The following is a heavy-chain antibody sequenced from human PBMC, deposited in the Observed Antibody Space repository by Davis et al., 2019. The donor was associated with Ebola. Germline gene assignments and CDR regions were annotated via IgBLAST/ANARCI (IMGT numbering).Heavy chain of an antibody. J-gene: IGHJ2*01. CDR1: GFTFSSYW. Sequence: PGGSLRLSCAASGFTFSSYWMSWVRQAPGKGLEWLANIKPDGSEKYYVDSVKGRFTISRDNAKNSLYLQMNSLRAEDTALYYCARKGSYWYFDLWGRGTLVTVSS. CDR3: ARKGSYWYFDL. CDR2: IKPDGSEK. V-gene: IGHV3-7*03.